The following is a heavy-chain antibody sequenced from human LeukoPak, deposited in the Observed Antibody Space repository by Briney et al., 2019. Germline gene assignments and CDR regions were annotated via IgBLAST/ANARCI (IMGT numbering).Heavy chain of an antibody. V-gene: IGHV3-66*03. D-gene: IGHD3/OR15-3a*01. CDR1: GFRLSDYY. Sequence: GGSLRLSCAVSGFRLSDYYMSWVRQAPGKGLEWVGLIRDSGEAFYADFVRGRFAISRDQSENTLYLQMNSLRVEDTAVYFCARDRAALQDWVEFDPWGQGTPAIVSS. J-gene: IGHJ5*02. CDR2: IRDSGEA. CDR3: ARDRAALQDWVEFDP.